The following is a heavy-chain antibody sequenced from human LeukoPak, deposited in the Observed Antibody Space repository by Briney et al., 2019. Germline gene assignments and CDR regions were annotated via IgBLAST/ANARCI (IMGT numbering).Heavy chain of an antibody. J-gene: IGHJ4*02. CDR2: ITDSGGTT. CDR1: GFTFSSYA. V-gene: IGHV3-23*01. CDR3: ASATNYDSSGYYLDY. Sequence: GGSLRLSCAASGFTFSSYAMSWLRQAPGKGLEWVSAITDSGGTTFYADSVKGRFTISGDNSKNTLYLQMNSLRAEDTAVYYCASATNYDSSGYYLDYWGQGTLVTVSS. D-gene: IGHD3-22*01.